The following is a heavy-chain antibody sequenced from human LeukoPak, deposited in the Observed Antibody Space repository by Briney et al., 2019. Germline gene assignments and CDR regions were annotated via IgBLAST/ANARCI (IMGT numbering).Heavy chain of an antibody. J-gene: IGHJ4*02. D-gene: IGHD5-18*01. CDR1: GDSISSDTYY. V-gene: IGHV4-39*07. Sequence: SETLSLTCTVSGDSISSDTYYWGWIRQPPGKGLEWTGCMYYSGSTYPNPSFKSRVTMSADTSKNEFFLKLSSVTAADTAVYYCARDRGGYTYSHDYWGQGTLVTVSS. CDR3: ARDRGGYTYSHDY. CDR2: MYYSGST.